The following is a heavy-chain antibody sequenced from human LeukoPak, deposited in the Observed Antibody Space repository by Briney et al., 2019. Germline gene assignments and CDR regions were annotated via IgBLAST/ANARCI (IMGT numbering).Heavy chain of an antibody. CDR2: IYTNGRDT. D-gene: IGHD3-3*01. CDR3: ARIWSTIFGVVTP. V-gene: IGHV3-23*05. Sequence: PGGSLRLSCAASGFIFRSYGMNWVRQAPGKGLEWVSGIYTNGRDTRYAESVKGRFTISRDNSKNTLYLQMNSLRAEDTAVYYCARIWSTIFGVVTPWGQGTLVTVSS. J-gene: IGHJ5*02. CDR1: GFIFRSYG.